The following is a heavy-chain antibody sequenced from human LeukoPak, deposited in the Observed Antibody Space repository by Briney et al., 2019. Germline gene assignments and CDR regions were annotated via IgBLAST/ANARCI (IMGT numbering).Heavy chain of an antibody. CDR1: GFTFSSYG. Sequence: PGRSLRLSCVASGFTFSSYGMHWVRQAPGKGLEWVAVIWYDGRNTYYEDSVKGRFTISRDNSKNTLYLQMNSLRDEDTAVYYCARAQYCGGDCYWSFDYWGQGTLVTVSS. D-gene: IGHD2-21*02. CDR3: ARAQYCGGDCYWSFDY. CDR2: IWYDGRNT. J-gene: IGHJ4*02. V-gene: IGHV3-33*01.